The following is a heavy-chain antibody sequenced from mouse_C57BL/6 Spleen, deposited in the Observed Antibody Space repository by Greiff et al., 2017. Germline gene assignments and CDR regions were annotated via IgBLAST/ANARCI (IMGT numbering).Heavy chain of an antibody. CDR3: ARHDSKGAMDY. D-gene: IGHD2-5*01. CDR2: ISNGGGST. Sequence: EVHLVESGGGLVQPGGSLKLSCAASGFTFSDYYMYWVRQTPEKRLEWVAYISNGGGSTYYPDTVKGRFTISRDNAKNTLYLQMSRLKSEDTAMYYCARHDSKGAMDYWGQGTSVTVSS. J-gene: IGHJ4*01. CDR1: GFTFSDYY. V-gene: IGHV5-12*01.